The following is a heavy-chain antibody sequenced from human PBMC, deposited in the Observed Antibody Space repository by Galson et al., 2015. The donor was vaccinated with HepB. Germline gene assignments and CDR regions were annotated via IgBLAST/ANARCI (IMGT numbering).Heavy chain of an antibody. CDR1: GFTFSSYA. J-gene: IGHJ4*02. Sequence: SLRLSCAASGFTFSSYAMHWVRQASGEGLEWVAVISYDGSNKYYADSVKGRFTISRDNSKNTLYLQMNSLRAEDTAVYYCARDGIAAAGAFDYWGQGTLVTVSS. CDR2: ISYDGSNK. CDR3: ARDGIAAAGAFDY. V-gene: IGHV3-30*04. D-gene: IGHD6-13*01.